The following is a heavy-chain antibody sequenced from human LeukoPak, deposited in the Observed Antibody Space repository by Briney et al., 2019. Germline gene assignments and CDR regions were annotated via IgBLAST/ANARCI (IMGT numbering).Heavy chain of an antibody. J-gene: IGHJ4*02. CDR2: ISTSSSYI. Sequence: PGGSLRLSCAASGFTFNKYTMNWVRQAPGKGLEWVSSISTSSSYIYYADSVKGRFTISRDNAKNSLYLQMNSLRAEDTAVYYCARSVSKWELLFQGYWGQGTLVTVSS. CDR1: GFTFNKYT. D-gene: IGHD1-26*01. V-gene: IGHV3-21*01. CDR3: ARSVSKWELLFQGY.